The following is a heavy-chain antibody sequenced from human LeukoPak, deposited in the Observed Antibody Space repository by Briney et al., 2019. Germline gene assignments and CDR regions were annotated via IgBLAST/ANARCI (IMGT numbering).Heavy chain of an antibody. V-gene: IGHV1-46*01. CDR1: GYTFTSYY. CDR2: INPSGGST. J-gene: IGHJ4*02. D-gene: IGHD4-17*01. CDR3: ARDWGDYGDYEDEVSRDY. Sequence: ASVKVSCKASGYTFTSYYMHWVRQAPGQGLEWMGIINPSGGSTSYAQKFQGRVTMTRDTSTSTVYMELSSLRSEDTAVHYCARDWGDYGDYEDEVSRDYWGQGTLVTVSS.